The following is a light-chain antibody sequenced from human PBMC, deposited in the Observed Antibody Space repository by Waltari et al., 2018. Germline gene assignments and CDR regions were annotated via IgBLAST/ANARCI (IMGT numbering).Light chain of an antibody. J-gene: IGKJ3*01. CDR3: QQYHNTPFT. CDR2: AAS. V-gene: IGKV1-NL1*01. CDR1: QGISNS. Sequence: DIQMTQSPPSLSASVGARVTLPCRASQGISNSLAWFQQKAGKAPTLLLYAASRLESGAPSRFSGSGSGTDYTLTISSLQPEDFATYYCQQYHNTPFTFGPGTKVDIK.